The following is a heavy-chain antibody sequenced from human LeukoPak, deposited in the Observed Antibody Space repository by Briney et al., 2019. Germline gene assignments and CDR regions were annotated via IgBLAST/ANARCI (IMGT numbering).Heavy chain of an antibody. J-gene: IGHJ6*02. CDR3: ARGTYYEYSSSSLYYYYYGMDV. Sequence: SETLSLTCTVSGGSISSYYWSWIRQPPGKGLEWIGYIYYSRSSIYNPPLKSRITISVDTSKNQFSVKVSYVTAADTDVYYCARGTYYEYSSSSLYYYYYGMDVWGQGTTVTVSS. V-gene: IGHV4-59*01. CDR2: IYYSRSS. D-gene: IGHD6-6*01. CDR1: GGSISSYY.